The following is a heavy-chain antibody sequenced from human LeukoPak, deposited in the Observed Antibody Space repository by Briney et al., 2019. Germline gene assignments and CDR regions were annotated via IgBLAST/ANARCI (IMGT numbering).Heavy chain of an antibody. D-gene: IGHD2-15*01. Sequence: GGSLRLSCAASGFTFSSYAMSWVRQAPGKGLEWVSYISSSGSTIFYADSVRGRFTISRDNAKNSLFLQMNSLRAEGTAVYYCARDLRECSGGSCYIFDYWGQGTLVTVSS. CDR1: GFTFSSYA. J-gene: IGHJ4*02. CDR3: ARDLRECSGGSCYIFDY. CDR2: ISSSGSTI. V-gene: IGHV3-48*04.